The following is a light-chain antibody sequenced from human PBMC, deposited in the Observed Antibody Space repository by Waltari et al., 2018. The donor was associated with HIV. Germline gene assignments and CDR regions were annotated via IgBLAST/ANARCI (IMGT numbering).Light chain of an antibody. CDR2: DAS. Sequence: DIPMTQSPSSLSASVGARVTITCQASQDISNYLNWYQQKPEKAPKLLIYDASNLETGVPSRFSGSGSGTDYTFTISSLQPEDIATYYCQQYDNLPSYTFGQGTKLDIK. V-gene: IGKV1-33*01. CDR1: QDISNY. J-gene: IGKJ2*01. CDR3: QQYDNLPSYT.